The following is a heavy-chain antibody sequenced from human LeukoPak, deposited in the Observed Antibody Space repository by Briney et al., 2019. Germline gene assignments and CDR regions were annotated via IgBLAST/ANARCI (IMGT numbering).Heavy chain of an antibody. CDR1: GGSMSSYY. Sequence: SVTLSLTCTVSGGSMSSYYWSWIRQPPGKGLEWIGYIFYSGSTNYNPSLKSRVTVSVDTSKNQFSLKLGSVTAADTAVYYCARQPYMLGAYYFDSWGQGALVTVSS. J-gene: IGHJ4*02. CDR2: IFYSGST. V-gene: IGHV4-59*08. CDR3: ARQPYMLGAYYFDS. D-gene: IGHD1-26*01.